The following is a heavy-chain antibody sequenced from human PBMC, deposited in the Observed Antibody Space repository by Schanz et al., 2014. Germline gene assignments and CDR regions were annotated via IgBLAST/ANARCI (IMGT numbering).Heavy chain of an antibody. CDR3: ARGEWSTSQFDY. D-gene: IGHD2-2*01. V-gene: IGHV4-4*02. CDR2: IFHSGST. J-gene: IGHJ4*01. Sequence: QVQLQESGPGLVKPSGTLSLTCVVSGGSISSGVWWTWARQSPGKGLEWIGEIFHSGSTNYNPSLKSRVTISMDPSKNQFSLKLSSVTAADTAVYYCARGEWSTSQFDYWGHGTLVTVSS. CDR1: GGSISSGVW.